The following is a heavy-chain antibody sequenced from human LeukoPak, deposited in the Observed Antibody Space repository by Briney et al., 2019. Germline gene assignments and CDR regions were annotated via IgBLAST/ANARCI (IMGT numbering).Heavy chain of an antibody. CDR1: GFTFSRYE. CDR2: INSGGGSI. D-gene: IGHD1-26*01. V-gene: IGHV3-48*03. Sequence: GGSLRLSCAASGFTFSRYEMSWVRQAPGKGLEWVSYINSGGGSIYYADSVKGRFTTSRDNSKNTLYLQMNSLRDDDTAVYYCVRGVGVSRFNYFDPWGQGTLVTVSS. CDR3: VRGVGVSRFNYFDP. J-gene: IGHJ5*02.